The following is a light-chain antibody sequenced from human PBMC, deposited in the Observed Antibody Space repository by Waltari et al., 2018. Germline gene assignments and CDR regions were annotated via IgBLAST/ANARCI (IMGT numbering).Light chain of an antibody. CDR3: QQYDNWPLT. CDR2: AAS. J-gene: IGKJ2*01. V-gene: IGKV3-15*01. Sequence: EIVMTQSPPTLSVSPGERATLSCRASQSVSSNLAWYQQRPGRAPRLLIYAASARATGIPARFSGSGSGTEFTLTISSLQSEDFAIYFCQQYDNWPLTFGQGTKLEIK. CDR1: QSVSSN.